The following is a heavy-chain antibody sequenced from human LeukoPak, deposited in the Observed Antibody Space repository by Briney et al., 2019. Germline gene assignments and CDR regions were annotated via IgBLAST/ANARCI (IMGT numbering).Heavy chain of an antibody. D-gene: IGHD6-13*01. Sequence: SETLSLTCTVSGGSIRSGDYYWRWIRQPPGKGLEWMGFVYYSGSTYYHPSLKSPVSISVDTSKNQFSLKLSSVTAADTAVYYCARGGDYYSSSWHRVDSWGQGTLVTVSS. CDR3: ARGGDYYSSSWHRVDS. CDR1: GGSIRSGDYY. J-gene: IGHJ4*02. CDR2: VYYSGST. V-gene: IGHV4-30-4*01.